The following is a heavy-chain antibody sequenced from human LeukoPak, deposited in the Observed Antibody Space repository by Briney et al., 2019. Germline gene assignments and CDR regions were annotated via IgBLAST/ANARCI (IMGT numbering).Heavy chain of an antibody. CDR1: GGSFSGYY. CDR2: INHSGST. CDR3: ARGPRRFWSGYYFY. D-gene: IGHD3-3*01. J-gene: IGHJ4*02. Sequence: PSETLSLTCAVYGGSFSGYYWSWIRQPPGKGLEWIGEINHSGSTNYNPSLKSRVTISVDTSKNQFSLKLSSVTAADTAVYYCARGPRRFWSGYYFYWGQGTLVTVSS. V-gene: IGHV4-34*01.